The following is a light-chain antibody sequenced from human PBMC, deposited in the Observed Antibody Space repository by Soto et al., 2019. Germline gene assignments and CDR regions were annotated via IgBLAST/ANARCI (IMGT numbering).Light chain of an antibody. Sequence: DIQMTQSPSSLSASVGDRITITCRASQNISRYLNWYQHKPGKAPKLLINAASSLERGVPSRFSGGGSGTDFTLNISSLQPDDFATYYCQQNFRATPWTFGQGTKVDI. CDR3: QQNFRATPWT. CDR1: QNISRY. J-gene: IGKJ1*01. V-gene: IGKV1-39*01. CDR2: AAS.